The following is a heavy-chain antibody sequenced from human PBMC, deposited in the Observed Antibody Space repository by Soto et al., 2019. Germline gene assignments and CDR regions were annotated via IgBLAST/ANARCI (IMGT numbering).Heavy chain of an antibody. Sequence: PGGSLRLSCAASGFTFSSYSMNWVRQAPGKGLEWVSSISSSSSYIYYADSVKGRFTISRDNAKNSLYLQMNSLRAEDTAAYYCARDAHVDTAMVIWFDPWGQGTLVTVSS. D-gene: IGHD5-18*01. CDR1: GFTFSSYS. CDR2: ISSSSSYI. CDR3: ARDAHVDTAMVIWFDP. J-gene: IGHJ5*02. V-gene: IGHV3-21*01.